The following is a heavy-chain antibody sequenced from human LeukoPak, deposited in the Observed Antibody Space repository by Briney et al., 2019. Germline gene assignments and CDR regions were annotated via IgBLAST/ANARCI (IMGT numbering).Heavy chain of an antibody. CDR3: ARYEYFDL. CDR2: IRYDGSYQ. CDR1: GFNFSSYD. V-gene: IGHV3-30*02. J-gene: IGHJ4*02. Sequence: GGALRLSGASSGFNFSSYDMHWVRQAPGKGLEGVAFIRYDGSYQYYADCVKGRFTISRDNSKHTLSLHLNSLRSDDTAVYYCARYEYFDLWGQGTLVIVSS. D-gene: IGHD2-15*01.